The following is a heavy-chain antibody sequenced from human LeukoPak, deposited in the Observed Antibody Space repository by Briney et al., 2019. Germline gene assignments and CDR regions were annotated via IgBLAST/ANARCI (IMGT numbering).Heavy chain of an antibody. CDR1: GFTFSSYE. D-gene: IGHD5-12*01. CDR2: ISSSSSYI. CDR3: AREGSWLRHSDY. V-gene: IGHV3-21*01. J-gene: IGHJ4*02. Sequence: GGSLRLSCAASGFTFSSYEMNWVRQAPGKGLEWVSSISSSSSYIYYADSVKGRFTISRDNAKNSLYLQMNSLRAEDTAVYYCAREGSWLRHSDYWGQGTLVTVSS.